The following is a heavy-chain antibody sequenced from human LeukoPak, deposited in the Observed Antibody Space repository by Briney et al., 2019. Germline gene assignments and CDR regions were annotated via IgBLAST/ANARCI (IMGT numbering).Heavy chain of an antibody. J-gene: IGHJ4*02. CDR3: AKDRRRDDVLTGSFSD. D-gene: IGHD3-9*01. CDR1: GGSISSYY. CDR2: IYHSGKT. V-gene: IGHV4-59*12. Sequence: PSETLSLTCTVSGGSISSYYWSWIRQPPGKGLEWIGEIYHSGKTNYNPSLKSRVTISVDKSKNQISLKLSSVTAADTAVYNCAKDRRRDDVLTGSFSDWGQGTLVTVSS.